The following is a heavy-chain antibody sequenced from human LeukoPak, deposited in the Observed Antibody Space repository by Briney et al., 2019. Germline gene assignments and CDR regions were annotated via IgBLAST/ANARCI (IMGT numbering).Heavy chain of an antibody. V-gene: IGHV3-74*01. CDR2: INGDETNT. J-gene: IGHJ6*02. CDR3: AREATYYYHGLDV. CDR1: GITFSPYW. Sequence: GGSLRLSCAASGITFSPYWMHWVRQAPGKGLVWVSRINGDETNTSYADSVKGRFIISRDNAKNTVYLQMNSLRAEDTAVYYCAREATYYYHGLDVWGQGTTVTVSS.